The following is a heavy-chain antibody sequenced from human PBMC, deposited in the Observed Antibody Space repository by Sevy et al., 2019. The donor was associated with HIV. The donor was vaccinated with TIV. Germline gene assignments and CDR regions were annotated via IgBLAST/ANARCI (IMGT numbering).Heavy chain of an antibody. Sequence: SETLSLTCAVSGGSINSFFWSWIRQSPGKGLEWIGYVYDSGNSEYNPSLRSRVTISVDTSKKQFSLKLSSVTAADTXXXXXXRGXGXXXDSRGFHPQYYFDSWGQGTLVTVSS. CDR1: GGSINSFF. J-gene: IGHJ4*02. D-gene: IGHD3-22*01. CDR3: XRGXGXXXDSRGFHPQYYFDS. CDR2: VYDSGNS. V-gene: IGHV4-59*01.